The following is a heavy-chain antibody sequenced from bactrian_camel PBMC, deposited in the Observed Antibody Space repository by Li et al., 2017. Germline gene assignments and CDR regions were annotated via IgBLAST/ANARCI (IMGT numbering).Heavy chain of an antibody. J-gene: IGHJ4*01. D-gene: IGHD2*01. V-gene: IGHV3S53*01. CDR3: AAFCSGGYWSFKN. CDR2: ITSDGST. Sequence: HVQLVESGGGSVQAGGSLRLSCTASGWSLDDSDMAWYRQAPENECELVSTITSDGSTYYADSVKGRFTISQDNAKNTVYLQMNSLKSEDAAMYYCAAFCSGGYWSFKNWGQGTQVTVS. CDR1: GWSLDDSD.